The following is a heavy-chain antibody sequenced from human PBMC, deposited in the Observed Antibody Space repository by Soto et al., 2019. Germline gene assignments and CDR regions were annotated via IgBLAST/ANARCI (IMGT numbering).Heavy chain of an antibody. V-gene: IGHV4-59*01. J-gene: IGHJ4*02. CDR3: ARLNGGY. Sequence: SETLSLTCAVYGGSFSGYYWSWIRQPPGKGLEWIGYIYYNSGSTNYNPSLKSRVTISVDTSKSQFSLKLSSVTAADTAVYYCARLNGGYWGQGTQVTVSS. CDR1: GGSFSGYY. D-gene: IGHD1-1*01. CDR2: IYYNSGST.